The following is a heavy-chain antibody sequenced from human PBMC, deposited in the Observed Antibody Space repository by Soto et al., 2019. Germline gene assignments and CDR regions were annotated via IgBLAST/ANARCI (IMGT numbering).Heavy chain of an antibody. D-gene: IGHD5-18*01. V-gene: IGHV4-39*01. J-gene: IGHJ6*04. CDR2: IYYSGST. CDR3: ARGYSYGFPEVMPVYV. Sequence: SETLSLTCTVSGGSISSSSYYWGWIRQPPGKGLEWIGSIYYSGSTYYNPSLKSRVTISVDTSKNQFSLKLSSVTAADTAVYYCARGYSYGFPEVMPVYVWGKGTTVTVSS. CDR1: GGSISSSSYY.